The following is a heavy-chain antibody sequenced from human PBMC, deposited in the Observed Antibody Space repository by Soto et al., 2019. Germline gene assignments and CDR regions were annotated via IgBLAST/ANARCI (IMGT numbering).Heavy chain of an antibody. CDR2: IYYSGST. CDR1: GGSISSGGYS. Sequence: SETLSLTCAVSGGSISSGGYSWSWIRQPPGKGLEWIGYIYYSGSTYYNPSLKSRVTISVDTSKNQFSLKLSSVTAADTAVYYCARGRRYSSSWYSDYWGQGTLVTVSS. CDR3: ARGRRYSSSWYSDY. J-gene: IGHJ4*02. V-gene: IGHV4-30-2*03. D-gene: IGHD6-13*01.